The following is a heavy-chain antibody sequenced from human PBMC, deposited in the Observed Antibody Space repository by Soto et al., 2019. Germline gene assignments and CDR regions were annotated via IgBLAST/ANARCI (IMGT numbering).Heavy chain of an antibody. CDR1: GFTFSRYA. J-gene: IGHJ6*02. Sequence: EAQLLESGGGLVQPGGSLRLSCAASGFTFSRYAMSWVRQAPGKGLEWVSTVTGGGHTTYNADSVNGRFTISRDNYKNTLYLQMNNLRAEDPAIYYCASSSGDLDVYGMDIWGPGTTVTVSS. CDR2: VTGGGHTT. CDR3: ASSSGDLDVYGMDI. V-gene: IGHV3-23*01. D-gene: IGHD3-10*01.